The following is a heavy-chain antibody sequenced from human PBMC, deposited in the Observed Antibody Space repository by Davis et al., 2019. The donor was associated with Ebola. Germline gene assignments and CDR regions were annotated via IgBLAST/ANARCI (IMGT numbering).Heavy chain of an antibody. Sequence: MPSETLSLTCTVSGGSITSDEYYWSWIRQPPGKGLEWIAYIYYSGSTYYNPSLKSRVTISVDTSKNQLSLGLTSVIAADTAVYYCARFPIVVEPASISWGQGTLVTVSS. CDR3: ARFPIVVEPASIS. V-gene: IGHV4-30-4*01. J-gene: IGHJ4*02. D-gene: IGHD2-2*01. CDR1: GGSITSDEYY. CDR2: IYYSGST.